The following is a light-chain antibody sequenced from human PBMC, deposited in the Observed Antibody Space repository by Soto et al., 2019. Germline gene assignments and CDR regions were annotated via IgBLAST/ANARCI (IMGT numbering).Light chain of an antibody. CDR2: GAS. Sequence: ENVLTQSPGTLFLSPGERATLSCRASQSVSSSYLAWYQQKPGQAPRLLIYGASSRATGIPDRFSGSGSGTDFTLTISRLEPEDFAVYYCQHYNSWPPWTFGQGTKVEIK. CDR3: QHYNSWPPWT. CDR1: QSVSSSY. V-gene: IGKV3-20*01. J-gene: IGKJ1*01.